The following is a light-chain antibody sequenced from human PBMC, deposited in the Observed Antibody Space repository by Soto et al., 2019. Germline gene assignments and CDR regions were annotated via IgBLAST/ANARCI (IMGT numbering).Light chain of an antibody. Sequence: SQPAEVSGSPGQSITISWTLTRRYIGGYNFVSWYQQNPGKAPKLIIYEVTNRPSGVSARFSGSQHVNTPSLTISGLQAEDEADYYCSFYKNTNTLYVFGTGNTVTAL. CDR2: EVT. CDR3: SFYKNTNTLYV. J-gene: IGLJ1*01. V-gene: IGLV2-14*01. CDR1: RRYIGGYNF.